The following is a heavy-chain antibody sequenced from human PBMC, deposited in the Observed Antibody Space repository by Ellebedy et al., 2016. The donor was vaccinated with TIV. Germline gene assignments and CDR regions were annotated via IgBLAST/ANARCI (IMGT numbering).Heavy chain of an antibody. J-gene: IGHJ4*02. CDR3: ARFSGSYGGVDF. V-gene: IGHV5-10-1*01. Sequence: PGGSLRLSCVGSGYSFSTYWITWVRQLPGKGLESMGRIYPSDSYTKYSPSFQGNVTMSVDNSINTAYLQWSSLKASDTALYYCARFSGSYGGVDFWGQGTLVTVSS. D-gene: IGHD1-26*01. CDR1: GYSFSTYW. CDR2: IYPSDSYT.